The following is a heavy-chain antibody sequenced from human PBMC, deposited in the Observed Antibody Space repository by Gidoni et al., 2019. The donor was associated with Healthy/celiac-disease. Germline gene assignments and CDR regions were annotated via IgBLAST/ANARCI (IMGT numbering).Heavy chain of an antibody. CDR3: ATGEGIAVAGYGY. CDR1: GGSFSGYY. J-gene: IGHJ4*02. CDR2: INHSGST. V-gene: IGHV4-34*01. D-gene: IGHD6-19*01. Sequence: QVQLQQWGAGLLKPSETLSLTCAVYGGSFSGYYWRWVRQPPGKGLDWIGEINHSGSTNYNPSLKSRVTISVDSSKNQFSLKLSSVTAADTAVYYCATGEGIAVAGYGYWGQGTLVTVSS.